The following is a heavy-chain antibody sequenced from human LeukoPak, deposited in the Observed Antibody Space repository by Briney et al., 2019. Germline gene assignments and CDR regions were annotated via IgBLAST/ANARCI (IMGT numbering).Heavy chain of an antibody. CDR2: IYYSGST. J-gene: IGHJ4*02. D-gene: IGHD1-26*01. CDR3: ARQGSGNYLSPVNY. V-gene: IGHV4-39*01. CDR1: GGSISSSSYY. Sequence: SSETLSLTCTVSGGSISSSSYYWGWIRRPPGKGLEWIGTIYYSGSTYYNPSLKSRVTISVDTSKNQFSLKLSSVTAADTAVYYCARQGSGNYLSPVNYWGQGTLVTVSS.